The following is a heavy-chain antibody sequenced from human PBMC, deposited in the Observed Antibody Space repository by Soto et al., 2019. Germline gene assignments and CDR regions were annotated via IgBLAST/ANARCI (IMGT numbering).Heavy chain of an antibody. CDR1: GGSISGYY. Sequence: QVQLQESGPGLVKPSETLSLTCTVSGGSISGYYWSWIRQPPGKGLEWIGWIFYSRSTDYNPSPKRRFTISLDTSKSQFSLHLRSVTAADTAVYYCARHMVVDIVATFDYWGQGTLVTVSS. CDR3: ARHMVVDIVATFDY. V-gene: IGHV4-59*08. CDR2: IFYSRST. D-gene: IGHD5-12*01. J-gene: IGHJ4*02.